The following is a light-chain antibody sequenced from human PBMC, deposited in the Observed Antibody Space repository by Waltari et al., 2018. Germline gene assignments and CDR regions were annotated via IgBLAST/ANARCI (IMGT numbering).Light chain of an antibody. CDR1: RAIANH. Sequence: ELVLTQSPASLSVSPGGGATLSCRASRAIANHVSWYQQRPGQPLRLLIFDASTRATGIPERFSGSWSGPEFTLTISSLQSEDSAVYFCQQFNTGYSFGQGTKLEI. CDR2: DAS. CDR3: QQFNTGYS. V-gene: IGKV3-15*01. J-gene: IGKJ2*01.